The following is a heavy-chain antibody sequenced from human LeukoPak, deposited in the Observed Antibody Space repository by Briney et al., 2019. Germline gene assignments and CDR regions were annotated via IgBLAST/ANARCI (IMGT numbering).Heavy chain of an antibody. V-gene: IGHV3-30*02. D-gene: IGHD3-22*01. CDR3: AKGGLYYDSSGYSFDY. Sequence: SCKASGYTFTGYYMHWVRQAPGKGLEWVAFIRYDGSNKYYADSVKGRFTISRDNSKNTLYLQMNSLRAEDTAVYYCAKGGLYYDSSGYSFDYWGQGTLVTVSS. J-gene: IGHJ4*02. CDR2: IRYDGSNK. CDR1: GYTFTGYY.